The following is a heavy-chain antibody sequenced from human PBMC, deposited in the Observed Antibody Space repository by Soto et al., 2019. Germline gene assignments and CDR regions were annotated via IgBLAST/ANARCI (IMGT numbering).Heavy chain of an antibody. Sequence: DEQLLESGGGLVQPGGSLTLSCAASRFTFSDYAMSWVRQAPGKGLEWVSAIGGGGPDIYYADTVKGRFTISRDNSKNTLYLQMNSLRDEDTAVYYCAKDAVPYNGKWDWFDPWGQGTLVTVSS. D-gene: IGHD1-26*01. CDR3: AKDAVPYNGKWDWFDP. CDR2: IGGGGPDI. V-gene: IGHV3-23*01. CDR1: RFTFSDYA. J-gene: IGHJ5*02.